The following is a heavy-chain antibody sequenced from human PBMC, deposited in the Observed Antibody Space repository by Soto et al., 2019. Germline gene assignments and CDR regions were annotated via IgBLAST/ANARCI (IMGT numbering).Heavy chain of an antibody. Sequence: GSLRLSCAASGFSFSNYGMYWVRQAPGKGLEWVAVIWNDGSNKYYADSVKGRFTISRDNSKNTLYLQMNSLRAEDTAVYYCVRALANDCSSTSCYPYGMDVWGQGTTVTVSS. V-gene: IGHV3-33*01. CDR3: VRALANDCSSTSCYPYGMDV. CDR1: GFSFSNYG. J-gene: IGHJ6*02. D-gene: IGHD2-2*01. CDR2: IWNDGSNK.